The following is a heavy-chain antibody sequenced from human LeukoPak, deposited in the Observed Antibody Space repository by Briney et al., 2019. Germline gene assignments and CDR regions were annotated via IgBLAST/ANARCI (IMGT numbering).Heavy chain of an antibody. CDR2: ISGSGGST. CDR1: GFTFSSYA. Sequence: GGSLRLSCVASGFTFSSYAMSWVRQAPGKWLEWVSAISGSGGSTYYADSVKGRFTISRDNSKNTLYLQMNSLRDEDTAVYYCAKDMKAAWYYDYWGQGTLVTVSS. V-gene: IGHV3-23*01. CDR3: AKDMKAAWYYDY. D-gene: IGHD2-15*01. J-gene: IGHJ4*02.